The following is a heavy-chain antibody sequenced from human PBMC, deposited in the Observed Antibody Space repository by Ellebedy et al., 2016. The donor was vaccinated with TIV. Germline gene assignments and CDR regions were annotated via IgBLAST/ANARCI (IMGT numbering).Heavy chain of an antibody. J-gene: IGHJ6*02. CDR2: ISGSGGTT. D-gene: IGHD2-15*01. V-gene: IGHV3-23*01. CDR3: ARYCSGGSCLSTGCYYGMDV. CDR1: GFMFNTYA. Sequence: PGGSLRLPCAASGFMFNTYAMSGVRKAPGRGLEWVSTISGSGGTTYYVDSMKGRFTISRDNSKNTLYLQMNSLRAEDTAVYYCARYCSGGSCLSTGCYYGMDVWGQGTTVTVSS.